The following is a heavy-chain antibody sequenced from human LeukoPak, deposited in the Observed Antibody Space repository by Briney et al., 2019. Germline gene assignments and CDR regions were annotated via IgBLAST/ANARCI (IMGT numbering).Heavy chain of an antibody. CDR1: GFTFSSYA. CDR2: IKQDGSEK. D-gene: IGHD2-2*01. V-gene: IGHV3-7*01. J-gene: IGHJ4*02. Sequence: GGSLRLSCSASGFTFSSYAMHWVRQAPGKGLEWVANIKQDGSEKYYVDSVKGRFTISRDNAKNSLYLQMNSLRAEDTAVYYCARGGRGYCSSTSCYPDQFDYWGQGTLVTVSS. CDR3: ARGGRGYCSSTSCYPDQFDY.